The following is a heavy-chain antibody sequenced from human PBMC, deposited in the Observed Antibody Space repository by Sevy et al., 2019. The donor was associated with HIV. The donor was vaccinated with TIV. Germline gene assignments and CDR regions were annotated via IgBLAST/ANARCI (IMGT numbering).Heavy chain of an antibody. Sequence: ASVKVSCKASGYTFTNSGISWVRQAPGQGLEWMGWISTYNGNTKYAQKLQGRVTMTTDTSTSTAYMELRSLRSDDTAVYYCARDPHMVGATPNAGFDIWGQGTMVTVSS. CDR3: ARDPHMVGATPNAGFDI. D-gene: IGHD1-26*01. CDR1: GYTFTNSG. J-gene: IGHJ3*02. V-gene: IGHV1-18*01. CDR2: ISTYNGNT.